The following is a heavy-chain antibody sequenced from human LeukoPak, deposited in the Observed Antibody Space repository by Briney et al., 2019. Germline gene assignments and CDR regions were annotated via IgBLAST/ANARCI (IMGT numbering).Heavy chain of an antibody. CDR2: IKSKNVGGTT. V-gene: IGHV3-15*01. Sequence: PGGSLRLSCAASGFTFNNAWMNWVRQAPGKGLEWVGRIKSKNVGGTTDYAAPVKGRFTISRDDSKNTVYLQMNSLKIEDTAVYYCTSHAAFDPWGQGTLVAVSS. CDR1: GFTFNNAW. J-gene: IGHJ5*02. CDR3: TSHAAFDP.